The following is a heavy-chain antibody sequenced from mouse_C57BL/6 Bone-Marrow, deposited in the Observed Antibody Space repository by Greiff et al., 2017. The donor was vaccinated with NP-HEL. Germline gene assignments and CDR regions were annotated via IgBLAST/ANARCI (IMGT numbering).Heavy chain of an antibody. Sequence: QVQLQQSGPGLVQPSQSLSITCTVSGFSLTSYGVHWVRQSPGKGLEWLGVIWSGGSTDYNAAFISRLSISKDNSKSQVFFKMNSLQADDTAIYYCARKLGSSYPWYFDVWGTGTTVTVSS. D-gene: IGHD1-1*01. CDR3: ARKLGSSYPWYFDV. V-gene: IGHV2-2*01. CDR2: IWSGGST. J-gene: IGHJ1*03. CDR1: GFSLTSYG.